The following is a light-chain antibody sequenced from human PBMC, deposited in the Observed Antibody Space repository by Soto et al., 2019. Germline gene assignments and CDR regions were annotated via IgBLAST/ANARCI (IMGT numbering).Light chain of an antibody. Sequence: QSVLTQPPSVSAAPGQKVTISCSGSSSNIGNNYVSWYQQLPGTAPKLLIYDNNKRPSGIPDRFSGSKSGTSATLGITGLQTGDEADYYWGTWDSSLSAFCVFRNGTKVTVL. CDR1: SSNIGNNY. CDR3: GTWDSSLSAFCV. CDR2: DNN. J-gene: IGLJ1*01. V-gene: IGLV1-51*01.